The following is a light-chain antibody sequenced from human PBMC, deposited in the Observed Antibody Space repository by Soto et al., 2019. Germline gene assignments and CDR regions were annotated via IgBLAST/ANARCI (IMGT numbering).Light chain of an antibody. CDR3: QSADLSGISV. V-gene: IGLV3-25*01. J-gene: IGLJ1*01. CDR1: ALSEQS. Sequence: ELAQPPSVSVSPGQTARITCSGDALSEQSAYWYQQKSGQAPVLVISKDRERPSGIPERFSASSSGTRVTLTISGVPEEDDGVDFCQSADLSGISVFGTGIKVTV. CDR2: KDR.